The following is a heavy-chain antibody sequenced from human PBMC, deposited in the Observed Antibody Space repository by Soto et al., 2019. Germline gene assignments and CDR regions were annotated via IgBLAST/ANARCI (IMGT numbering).Heavy chain of an antibody. D-gene: IGHD5-18*01. Sequence: SVKVSCKASGYTFTSYGFSWVRQAPGQGLEWMGGIIPIFGTANYAQKFQGRVTITADESTSTAYMELSSLRSEDTAVYYCATDVDTAMVFDYWGQGTLVTVSS. CDR2: IIPIFGTA. V-gene: IGHV1-69*13. CDR1: GYTFTSYG. CDR3: ATDVDTAMVFDY. J-gene: IGHJ4*02.